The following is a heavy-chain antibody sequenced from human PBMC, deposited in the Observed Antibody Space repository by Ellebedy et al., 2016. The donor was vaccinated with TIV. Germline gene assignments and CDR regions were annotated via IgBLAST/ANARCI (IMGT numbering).Heavy chain of an antibody. Sequence: GGSLRLXXAASGFTFSSYSMNWVRQAPGKGLEWVSSISSSSSYIYYADSVKGRFTISRDNAKNSLYLQMNSLRAEDTAVYYCATHYGDYILGDYFDYWGQGTLVTVSS. J-gene: IGHJ4*02. CDR1: GFTFSSYS. D-gene: IGHD4-17*01. CDR2: ISSSSSYI. V-gene: IGHV3-21*04. CDR3: ATHYGDYILGDYFDY.